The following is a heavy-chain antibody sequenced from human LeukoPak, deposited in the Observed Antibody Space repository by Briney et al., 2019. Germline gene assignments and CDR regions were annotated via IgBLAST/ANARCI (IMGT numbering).Heavy chain of an antibody. CDR3: ARYDSATGHFDY. CDR2: TYYRSKWYN. D-gene: IGHD6-13*01. J-gene: IGHJ4*02. Sequence: SQTLSLTCAISGDSVSSNSAAWNWIRQSPSRGLERLGRTYYRSKWYNDYAASVKSRITINPDTSRNQFSLQLNSVTPEDTAVYYCARYDSATGHFDYWGQGTLVTVSS. CDR1: GDSVSSNSAA. V-gene: IGHV6-1*01.